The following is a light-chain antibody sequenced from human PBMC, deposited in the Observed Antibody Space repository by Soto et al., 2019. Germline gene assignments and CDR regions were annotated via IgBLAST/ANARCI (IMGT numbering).Light chain of an antibody. V-gene: IGLV1-40*01. Sequence: QSVLTQPPSVSGAPGQRVTISRTGSSSNIGAGYEVHWYQQLPGTAPKLLIYGNNNRPSGVPDRFSGSKSGTSASLAITGLQAEDEADYYCQSYDSSLSALYVFGTGTQLTVL. CDR2: GNN. CDR1: SSNIGAGYE. CDR3: QSYDSSLSALYV. J-gene: IGLJ1*01.